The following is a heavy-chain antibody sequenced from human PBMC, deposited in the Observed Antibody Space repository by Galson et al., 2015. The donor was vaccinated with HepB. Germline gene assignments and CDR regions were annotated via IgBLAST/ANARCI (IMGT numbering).Heavy chain of an antibody. Sequence: SLRLSCAASGFTFSGYGMHWVRQAPGKGLEWVAVIWYDGSKQYYAGSVKGRFTISRDNSKNTLYLQMSSLRAEDTAVYYCAKDRLFLNYWGQGTLVTVSS. J-gene: IGHJ4*02. D-gene: IGHD2-21*01. CDR3: AKDRLFLNY. CDR1: GFTFSGYG. CDR2: IWYDGSKQ. V-gene: IGHV3-33*06.